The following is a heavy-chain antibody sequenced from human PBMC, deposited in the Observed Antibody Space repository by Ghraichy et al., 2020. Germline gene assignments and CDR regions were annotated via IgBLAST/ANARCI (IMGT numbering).Heavy chain of an antibody. D-gene: IGHD6-19*01. CDR3: ASATAFTSGWHRAFDV. V-gene: IGHV1-8*01. CDR2: MNPVNGNT. J-gene: IGHJ3*01. CDR1: GHTFSSYD. Sequence: ASVKVSYKASGHTFSSYDFNWVRQASGQGLEWMGWMNPVNGNTGYAQRFQGRVTMTRDTSTSTAYMELTSLTSEDTAVYYCASATAFTSGWHRAFDVWGQGTRVIVSS.